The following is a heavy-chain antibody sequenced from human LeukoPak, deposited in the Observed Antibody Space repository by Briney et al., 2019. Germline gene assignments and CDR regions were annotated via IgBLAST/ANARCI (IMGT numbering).Heavy chain of an antibody. CDR2: ISYDGSNK. CDR3: AKENWGFFDY. Sequence: PGRSLRLSCAASGFTFSSYAMHWVRQAPGKGLEWVAVISYDGSNKYYADSVKGRFTISRDNSKNTLYLQMNSLRAEDTAVYFCAKENWGFFDYWGQGTLVTVPS. CDR1: GFTFSSYA. D-gene: IGHD7-27*01. J-gene: IGHJ4*02. V-gene: IGHV3-30*04.